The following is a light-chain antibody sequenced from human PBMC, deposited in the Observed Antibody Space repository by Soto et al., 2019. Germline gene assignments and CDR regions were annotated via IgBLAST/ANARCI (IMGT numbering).Light chain of an antibody. Sequence: EIVLTQSPGTLSLSPGERATLSCRASQSISSSYLAWYQQKPGQAPRLLIYGASSRATGIPDRFSGSGSGTDFTLTISRREPEDFAVYYCQQYGSSPIFGQGTKLEIK. CDR2: GAS. J-gene: IGKJ2*01. CDR1: QSISSSY. V-gene: IGKV3-20*01. CDR3: QQYGSSPI.